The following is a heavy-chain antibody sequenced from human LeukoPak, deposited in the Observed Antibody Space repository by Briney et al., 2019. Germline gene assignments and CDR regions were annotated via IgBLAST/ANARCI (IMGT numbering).Heavy chain of an antibody. Sequence: QSGGSLRLSCAASGFTLSSYWMHWVRQAPGKGLVWVSRIDSDGSSTSYADSVKGRFTIARDNAKNSLYLQMNSLRVEDTAVYYCAREDTGVAFDIWGQGTTVTV. V-gene: IGHV3-74*01. CDR2: IDSDGSST. J-gene: IGHJ3*02. D-gene: IGHD2-8*01. CDR3: AREDTGVAFDI. CDR1: GFTLSSYW.